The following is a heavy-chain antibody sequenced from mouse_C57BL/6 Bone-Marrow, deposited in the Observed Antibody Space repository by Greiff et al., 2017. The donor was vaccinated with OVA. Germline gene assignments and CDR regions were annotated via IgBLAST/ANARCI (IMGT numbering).Heavy chain of an antibody. CDR1: ISLSTSGMGL. V-gene: IGHV8-2*01. D-gene: IGHD1-1*01. J-gene: IGHJ3*01. CDR3: WGELGCYGKAWFAY. Sequence: QVTLKVCGPGILQPSQSLSLACTFSGISLSTSGMGLIWLRKPSGQALDWLASIWNNDTYYNPSFKSRPTFSMDTSNSQRFLKLASGDTADSATDDGAWGELGCYGKAWFAYWGKGTLVTVSA. CDR2: WNNDTY.